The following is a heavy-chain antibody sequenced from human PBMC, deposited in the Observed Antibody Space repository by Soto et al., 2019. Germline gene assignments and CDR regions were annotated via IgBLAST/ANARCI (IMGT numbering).Heavy chain of an antibody. Sequence: ASVKVSCNASGGTFSSYAISWVRQAPGQGLEWMGGIIPIFGTANYAQKFQGRVTITADESTSTAYMELSSLRSEDTAVYYCASYVAAAGTNYGIDVWGQGTTVTVSS. V-gene: IGHV1-69*13. D-gene: IGHD6-13*01. CDR3: ASYVAAAGTNYGIDV. CDR1: GGTFSSYA. CDR2: IIPIFGTA. J-gene: IGHJ6*02.